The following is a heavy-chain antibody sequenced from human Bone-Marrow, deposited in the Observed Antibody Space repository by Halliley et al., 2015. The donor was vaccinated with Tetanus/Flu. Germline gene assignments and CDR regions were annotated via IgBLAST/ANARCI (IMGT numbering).Heavy chain of an antibody. D-gene: IGHD3-3*01. CDR3: ARRGDDFWSGYSYWYFDL. J-gene: IGHJ2*01. CDR2: YSRGAP. V-gene: IGHV4-59*08. Sequence: YSRGAPNYTPPLKGRVPISVDPSKNQFSLKLSSVAAADTAVYYCARRGDDFWSGYSYWYFDLWGRGTLVTVSS.